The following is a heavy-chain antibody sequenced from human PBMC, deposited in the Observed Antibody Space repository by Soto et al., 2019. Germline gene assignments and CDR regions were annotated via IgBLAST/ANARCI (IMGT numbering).Heavy chain of an antibody. J-gene: IGHJ6*03. Sequence: SQTLSLTCAISGDSVSGNSAAWNWIRLSPSRGLEWLARTYYRSRWYNDYAVSVRSRITVNADTSKNQFSLQLTSVTPEHTSINYCAGTPSPHWLYMDVWGRGTTVTVSS. V-gene: IGHV6-1*01. CDR3: AGTPSPHWLYMDV. CDR2: TYYRSRWYN. D-gene: IGHD1-1*01. CDR1: GDSVSGNSAA.